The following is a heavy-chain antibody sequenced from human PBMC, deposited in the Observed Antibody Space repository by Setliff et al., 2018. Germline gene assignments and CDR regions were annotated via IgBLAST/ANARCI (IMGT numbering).Heavy chain of an antibody. CDR3: ARINFYVSSGYYYAPDF. J-gene: IGHJ4*02. CDR2: INNYSFKT. D-gene: IGHD3-22*01. CDR1: GYTFNNYG. Sequence: ASVKVSCKASGYTFNNYGITWVRQAPGQGLEWMGWINNYSFKTTYPQKFLDRVTVTTDTSAITAYMELKNLRSDDTAVYYCARINFYVSSGYYYAPDFWGQGTLVTVSS. V-gene: IGHV1-18*01.